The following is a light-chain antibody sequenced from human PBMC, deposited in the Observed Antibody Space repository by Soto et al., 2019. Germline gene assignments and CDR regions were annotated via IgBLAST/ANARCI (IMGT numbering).Light chain of an antibody. V-gene: IGKV1-39*01. CDR3: QQNYSPPPIT. Sequence: DIQMTQSPSSLSASVGDRVTITCRASRSIANYLNWYQQKPGKAPKLLIYAASTLQSGVPSKFSGSGFGTDFTLTISSLQTEDFATYYCQQNYSPPPITFGQGTRLEIK. J-gene: IGKJ5*01. CDR2: AAS. CDR1: RSIANY.